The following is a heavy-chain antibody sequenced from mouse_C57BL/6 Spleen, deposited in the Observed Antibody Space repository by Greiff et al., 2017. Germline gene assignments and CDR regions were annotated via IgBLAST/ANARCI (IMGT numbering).Heavy chain of an antibody. V-gene: IGHV1-15*01. D-gene: IGHD2-4*01. CDR3: TRWDYDEAYAMDY. J-gene: IGHJ4*01. CDR1: GYTFTDYE. CDR2: IDPETGGT. Sequence: VQVVESGAELVRPGASVTLSCKASGYTFTDYEMHWVKQTPVHGLEWIGAIDPETGGTAYNQKFKGKAILTADKSSSTAYMELRSLTSEDSAVYYCTRWDYDEAYAMDYWGQGTSVTVSS.